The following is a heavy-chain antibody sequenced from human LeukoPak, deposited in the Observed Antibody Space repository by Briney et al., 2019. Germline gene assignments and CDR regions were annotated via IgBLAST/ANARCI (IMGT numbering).Heavy chain of an antibody. D-gene: IGHD2-2*01. CDR1: GFTFSTYT. V-gene: IGHV3-30*04. CDR2: ISYDGSNK. J-gene: IGHJ4*02. Sequence: GGSLRLSCAASGFTFSTYTIHWVRQAPGKGLEWVAVISYDGSNKYYADSVKGRFTLSRDNSKDTLYLQMDSLRAEDTAVYSCARGYCSSTACPPCDYWGQGTLVTVSS. CDR3: ARGYCSSTACPPCDY.